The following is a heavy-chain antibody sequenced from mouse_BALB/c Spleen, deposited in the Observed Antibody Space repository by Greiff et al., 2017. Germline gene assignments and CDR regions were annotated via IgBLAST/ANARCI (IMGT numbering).Heavy chain of an antibody. D-gene: IGHD3-1*01. CDR1: GFSITSDYA. CDR3: ARQLGLRYFDY. J-gene: IGHJ2*01. CDR2: ISYSGST. V-gene: IGHV3-2*02. Sequence: EVMLVESGPGLVKPSQSLSLTCTVTGFSITSDYAWNWIRQFPGNKLEWMGYISYSGSTSYNPSLKSRISITRDTSKNQFFLQLNSVTTEDTATYYCARQLGLRYFDYWGQGTTLTVSS.